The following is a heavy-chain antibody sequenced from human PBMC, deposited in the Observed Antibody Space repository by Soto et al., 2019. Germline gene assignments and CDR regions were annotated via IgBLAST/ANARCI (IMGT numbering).Heavy chain of an antibody. CDR2: MNPNSGNT. CDR3: ARGSDGDYYLYYYYMDV. J-gene: IGHJ6*03. CDR1: GNTFTSFD. Sequence: GASVKVSCKASGNTFTSFDIKWVRQATGQGLEWMGWMNPNSGNTGYAQKFQGRVTMTRNTSISTAYMELSSLRSEDTAVYYCARGSDGDYYLYYYYMDVWGKGTTVTVSS. D-gene: IGHD4-17*01. V-gene: IGHV1-8*01.